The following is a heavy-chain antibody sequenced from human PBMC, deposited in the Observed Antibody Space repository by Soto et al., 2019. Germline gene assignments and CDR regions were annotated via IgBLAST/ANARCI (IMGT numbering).Heavy chain of an antibody. J-gene: IGHJ4*02. D-gene: IGHD6-19*01. CDR2: ISYDGSNK. CDR1: GFTFSSYG. V-gene: IGHV3-30*18. CDR3: AKDPGQWLVQGAVVSY. Sequence: QVQLVESGGGVVQPGRSLRLSCAASGFTFSSYGMHWVRQAPGKGLEWVAVISYDGSNKYYADSVKGRFTISRDNSKNTLYLQMNSLRAEDTAVYYCAKDPGQWLVQGAVVSYWGQGTLVTVSS.